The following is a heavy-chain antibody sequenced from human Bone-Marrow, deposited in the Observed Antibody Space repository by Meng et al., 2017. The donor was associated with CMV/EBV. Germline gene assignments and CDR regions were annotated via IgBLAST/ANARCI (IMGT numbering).Heavy chain of an antibody. J-gene: IGHJ4*02. Sequence: SVKVSCKASGGNFSSYAISWVRQAPGQGLEWMGGIIPILGIANYAQKVQGRVTITADKSTSTAYMQMSSLRSEDTAVYYCAPKPGIAVAGTDYWGQGTLVTVSS. CDR2: IIPILGIA. D-gene: IGHD6-19*01. CDR3: APKPGIAVAGTDY. CDR1: GGNFSSYA. V-gene: IGHV1-69*10.